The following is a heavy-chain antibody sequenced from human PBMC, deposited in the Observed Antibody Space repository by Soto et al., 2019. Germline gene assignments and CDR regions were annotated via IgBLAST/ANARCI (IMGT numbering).Heavy chain of an antibody. Sequence: EVQLVESGGGLVQPGGSLKLSCAVSGFTFSGSAMHWVRQASGKGLEWVGRIRSKSNSYATAYAASVKGRFTISRDDSKNTAYLQMNSLKTEDTAVYYCTRGYGVYLRDYWGQGTLVTVSS. V-gene: IGHV3-73*01. D-gene: IGHD4-17*01. CDR1: GFTFSGSA. CDR3: TRGYGVYLRDY. CDR2: IRSKSNSYAT. J-gene: IGHJ4*02.